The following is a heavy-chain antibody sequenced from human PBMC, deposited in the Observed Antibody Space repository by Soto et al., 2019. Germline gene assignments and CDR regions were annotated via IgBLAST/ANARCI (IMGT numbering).Heavy chain of an antibody. J-gene: IGHJ6*02. CDR1: GYTFTSYG. CDR3: ARDRGYCSSTSCYSYYGMDV. V-gene: IGHV1-18*04. CDR2: ISAYNGNT. Sequence: ASVKVSCKASGYTFTSYGISWVRQAPGEGLELMGWISAYNGNTNYAQKLQGRVTMTTDTSTSTAYMELRSLRSDDTAVYYCARDRGYCSSTSCYSYYGMDVWGQGTTVTVSS. D-gene: IGHD2-2*03.